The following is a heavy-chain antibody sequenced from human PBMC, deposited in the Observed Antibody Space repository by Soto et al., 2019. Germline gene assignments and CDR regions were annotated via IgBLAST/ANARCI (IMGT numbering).Heavy chain of an antibody. Sequence: ASVQVSCKASGYTFTSYAMHWVRQAPGQRLEWMGWINAGNGNTKYSQKFQGRVTITRDTSASTAYMELSSLRSEDTAVYYCAGRHSSSPGAFDIWGQGTMVTVSS. V-gene: IGHV1-3*01. CDR2: INAGNGNT. J-gene: IGHJ3*02. CDR3: AGRHSSSPGAFDI. D-gene: IGHD6-13*01. CDR1: GYTFTSYA.